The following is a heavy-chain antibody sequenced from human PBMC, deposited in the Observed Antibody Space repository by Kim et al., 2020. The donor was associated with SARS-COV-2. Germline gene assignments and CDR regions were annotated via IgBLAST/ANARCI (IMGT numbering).Heavy chain of an antibody. Sequence: ASVKVSCKASGYTFTGYYMHWVRQAPGQGLEWMGWINPNSGGTNYAQKFQGRVTMTRDTSISTAYMELSRLRSDDTAVYYCARATGGSYPGLYGGDYWGQGTLVTVSS. D-gene: IGHD1-26*01. V-gene: IGHV1-2*02. CDR2: INPNSGGT. CDR1: GYTFTGYY. J-gene: IGHJ4*02. CDR3: ARATGGSYPGLYGGDY.